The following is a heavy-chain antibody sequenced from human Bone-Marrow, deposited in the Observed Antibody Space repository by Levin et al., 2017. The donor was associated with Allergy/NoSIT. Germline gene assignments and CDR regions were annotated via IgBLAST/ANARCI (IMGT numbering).Heavy chain of an antibody. V-gene: IGHV3-9*01. CDR2: IMWNSARM. CDR1: GFTFNDFA. J-gene: IGHJ4*02. D-gene: IGHD1-7*01. CDR3: VKDRSSVDNWNYGGPFES. Sequence: GGSLRLSCEASGFTFNDFAMHWVRQIPGKGLEWVTGIMWNSARMDYADSVKGRFTISRDNGKKFLYLEMNALRVEDTALYYCVKDRSSVDNWNYGGPFESWGQGTLVTVSS.